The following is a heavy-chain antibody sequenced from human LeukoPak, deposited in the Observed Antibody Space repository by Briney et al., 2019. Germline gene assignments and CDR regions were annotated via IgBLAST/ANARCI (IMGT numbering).Heavy chain of an antibody. Sequence: SVKVSCKASGGTFSSYAISWVRQAPGQGLEWMGGIIPIFGTANYAQKFQGRVTITADESTSTAYMELSSLRAEDTAVYYCAREGVVVVPAARHNWFDPWGQGTLVTVSS. CDR1: GGTFSSYA. V-gene: IGHV1-69*01. D-gene: IGHD2-2*01. CDR3: AREGVVVVPAARHNWFDP. CDR2: IIPIFGTA. J-gene: IGHJ5*02.